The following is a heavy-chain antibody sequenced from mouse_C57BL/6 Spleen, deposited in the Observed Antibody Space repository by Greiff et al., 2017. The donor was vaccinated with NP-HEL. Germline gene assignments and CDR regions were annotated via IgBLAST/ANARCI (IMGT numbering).Heavy chain of an antibody. D-gene: IGHD1-1*01. J-gene: IGHJ4*01. CDR3: TRSYYYGSSGAMDY. Sequence: VQLQQSGAELVRPGASVTLSCKASGYTFTDYEMHWVKQTPVHGLEWIGAIDPETGGTAYNQKFKGKAILTADKSSSTAYMELRSLTSEDSAVYYCTRSYYYGSSGAMDYWGQGTSVTVSS. V-gene: IGHV1-15*01. CDR1: GYTFTDYE. CDR2: IDPETGGT.